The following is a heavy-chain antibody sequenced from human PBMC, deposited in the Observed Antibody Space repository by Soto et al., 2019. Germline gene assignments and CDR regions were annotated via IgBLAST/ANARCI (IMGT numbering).Heavy chain of an antibody. Sequence: GGSLRLSCAASGFTFSSYSMNWVRQAPGKGLEWVSSISSSSSYIYYADSVKGRFTISRDNAKNSLYLQMNSLRAEDTAVYYCARDLVMSSSPESKYFDYWGQGTLVTVSS. CDR2: ISSSSSYI. CDR3: ARDLVMSSSPESKYFDY. V-gene: IGHV3-21*01. CDR1: GFTFSSYS. D-gene: IGHD6-6*01. J-gene: IGHJ4*02.